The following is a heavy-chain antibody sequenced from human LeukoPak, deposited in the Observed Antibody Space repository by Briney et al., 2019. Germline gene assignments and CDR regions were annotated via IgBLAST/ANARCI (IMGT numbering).Heavy chain of an antibody. CDR2: ISPGDSET. CDR3: ARLYYYDPSAYYPFDY. J-gene: IGHJ4*02. Sequence: AGESLKISCETSGYSFTSNWIAWVRQKPGKGLEWMGIISPGDSETRYSPSFQGQVTISDDTSISTAYLQWRSLKASDTAMYYCARLYYYDPSAYYPFDYWGQGTLVTVSS. V-gene: IGHV5-51*01. CDR1: GYSFTSNW. D-gene: IGHD3-22*01.